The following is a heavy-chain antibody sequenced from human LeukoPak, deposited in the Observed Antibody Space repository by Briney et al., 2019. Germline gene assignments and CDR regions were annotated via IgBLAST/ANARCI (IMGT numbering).Heavy chain of an antibody. D-gene: IGHD2-21*02. CDR3: ARTPTYCGGDCYYFDP. J-gene: IGHJ5*02. CDR1: GGSISSSGYS. CDR2: IHHTGST. V-gene: IGHV4-30-2*01. Sequence: PSETLSPTCAVSGGSISSSGYSWSWIRQPPGEGLEWIGYIHHTGSTYYNPSLKSRVTISVDRSKNQFSLKLSSVTAADTAMYFCARTPTYCGGDCYYFDPWGQGTLVTVSS.